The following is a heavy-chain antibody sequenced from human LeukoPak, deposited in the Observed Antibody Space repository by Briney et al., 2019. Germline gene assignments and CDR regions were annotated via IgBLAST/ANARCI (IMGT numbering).Heavy chain of an antibody. CDR2: ISSSSSTI. J-gene: IGHJ5*02. D-gene: IGHD4-17*01. Sequence: GGSLRLSCAASGFTFSSYSMNWVRQAPGKGLEWVSYISSSSSTIYYADSVKGRFTISRDNAKNSLYLQMNSLRAEDTAVYYCARNFYGDSSNWFDPWGQGTLVTVSS. CDR3: ARNFYGDSSNWFDP. CDR1: GFTFSSYS. V-gene: IGHV3-48*04.